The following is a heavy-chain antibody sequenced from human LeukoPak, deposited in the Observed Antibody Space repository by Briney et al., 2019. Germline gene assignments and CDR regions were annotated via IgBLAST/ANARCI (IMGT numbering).Heavy chain of an antibody. CDR3: AREYGSGTLGNFDY. J-gene: IGHJ4*02. CDR2: INPSGGST. Sequence: ASVTLSCKASGYTFTIYYMHWVRQAPGQGLEWMGIINPSGGSTSYAQKFQGRVTMTRDTSTSTVYMELSSLRSEDTAVYYCAREYGSGTLGNFDYWGQGTLVTVSS. CDR1: GYTFTIYY. D-gene: IGHD3-10*01. V-gene: IGHV1-46*01.